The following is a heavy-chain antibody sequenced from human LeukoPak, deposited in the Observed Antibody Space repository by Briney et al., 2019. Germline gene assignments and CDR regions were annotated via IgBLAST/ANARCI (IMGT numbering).Heavy chain of an antibody. CDR1: GGSFSGYY. J-gene: IGHJ5*02. CDR3: ARRGGATGNWFDP. V-gene: IGHV4-34*01. Sequence: PSETLSLTCAVYGGSFSGYYWSWIRQPPGKGLEWIGEINHSGSTNYNPSLKSRVTISVDTSKNQFSLKLSSVTAADTAVYYCARRGGATGNWFDPWGQGTLVTVSS. CDR2: INHSGST. D-gene: IGHD3-16*01.